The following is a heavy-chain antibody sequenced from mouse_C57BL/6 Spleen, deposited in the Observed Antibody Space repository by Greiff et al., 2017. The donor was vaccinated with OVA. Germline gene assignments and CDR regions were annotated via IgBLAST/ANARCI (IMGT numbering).Heavy chain of an antibody. J-gene: IGHJ2*01. CDR2: IDPSDSYT. D-gene: IGHD1-1*01. V-gene: IGHV1-69*01. CDR1: GYTFTSYW. CDR3: ARGGSSYYFDY. Sequence: QVQLQQPGAELVMPGASVKLSCKASGYTFTSYWMRWVKQRPGQGLEWIGEIDPSDSYTNYNQKFKGKSTLTVDKSSSTAYMQLSSLTSEDSAVYYCARGGSSYYFDYWGQGTTLTVSS.